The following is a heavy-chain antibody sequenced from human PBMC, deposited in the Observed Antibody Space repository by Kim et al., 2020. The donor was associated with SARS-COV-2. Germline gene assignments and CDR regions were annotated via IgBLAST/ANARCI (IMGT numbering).Heavy chain of an antibody. CDR1: GYTFKTYP. CDR3: ARDMNPTVYDY. CDR2: VNAANDKT. J-gene: IGHJ4*02. D-gene: IGHD4-4*01. V-gene: IGHV1-3*01. Sequence: ASVKVSSKASGYTFKTYPIHWLRQAPGQRLEWMGWVNAANDKTKYSQKFQGRVTITRDTSANTAYMELSSLTSEDTAVYYCARDMNPTVYDYWGQGTLVT.